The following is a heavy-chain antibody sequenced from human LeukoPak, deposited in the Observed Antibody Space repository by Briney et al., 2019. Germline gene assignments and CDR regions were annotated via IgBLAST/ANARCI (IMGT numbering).Heavy chain of an antibody. CDR1: GFTFSSYA. J-gene: IGHJ4*02. Sequence: GGSLRLSCAASGFTFSSYAMSWVRQAPGKGLEWVSVISSSGEGENTYYADSVKGRFTISRDNSKNTLYLQLNTLRAEDTALYYCTKARRYWGAAAGGYFDSWGQGTLVTVSS. V-gene: IGHV3-23*01. D-gene: IGHD6-13*01. CDR2: ISSSGEGENT. CDR3: TKARRYWGAAAGGYFDS.